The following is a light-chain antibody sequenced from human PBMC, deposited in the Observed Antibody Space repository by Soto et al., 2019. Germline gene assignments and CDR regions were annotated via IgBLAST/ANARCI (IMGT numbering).Light chain of an antibody. Sequence: QSALTQPASVSGSPGQSITISCTGTSSDVGSYNLVSWYQQHPGKAPKLMIYDGSKRPSRVSNRFSGSKSGNTASLTISGLQAEDEAEYYCCSYAGSSTVVFGGGTQLTVL. CDR3: CSYAGSSTVV. CDR1: SSDVGSYNL. V-gene: IGLV2-23*01. J-gene: IGLJ2*01. CDR2: DGS.